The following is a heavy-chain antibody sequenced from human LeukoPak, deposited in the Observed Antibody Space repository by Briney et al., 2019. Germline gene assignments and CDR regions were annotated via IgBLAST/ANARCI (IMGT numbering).Heavy chain of an antibody. V-gene: IGHV4-59*01. Sequence: SETLSLTCTVSGGSFSRYHWSWIRQPPGKGLEWIAYIYHSGDTRYNPSLKSRVTISVDTSKSQFSLKLSSVTAADTAVYYCARGGYSGSDWTTWGQGTRVTVSS. CDR1: GGSFSRYH. D-gene: IGHD5-12*01. J-gene: IGHJ5*02. CDR2: IYHSGDT. CDR3: ARGGYSGSDWTT.